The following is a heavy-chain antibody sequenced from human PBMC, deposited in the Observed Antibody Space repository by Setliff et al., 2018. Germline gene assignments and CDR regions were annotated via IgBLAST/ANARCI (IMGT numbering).Heavy chain of an antibody. V-gene: IGHV3-48*01. D-gene: IGHD3-22*01. Sequence: GGSLRLSCAASGFTFSSDPMNGVRQAPVKGLEWLSNSRNDGATTSYADSVKGRFTLSRDNVKNSLFLNMNSLRVEDTAVYSCAKWGGSLDSIGYYLGPFDHWGQGTLVTVSS. J-gene: IGHJ4*02. CDR3: AKWGGSLDSIGYYLGPFDH. CDR2: SRNDGATT. CDR1: GFTFSSDP.